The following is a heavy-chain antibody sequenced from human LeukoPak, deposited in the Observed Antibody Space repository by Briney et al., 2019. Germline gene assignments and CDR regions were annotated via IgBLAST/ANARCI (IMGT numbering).Heavy chain of an antibody. D-gene: IGHD3-9*01. CDR1: GFTFSNYA. V-gene: IGHV3-23*01. J-gene: IGHJ4*02. CDR2: ISGSGAGT. CDR3: AKSLTGYHDYFDY. Sequence: GGSLRLSCAASGFTFSNYAMSWVRQAPGKGLEWASGISGSGAGTYYADSVKGRFTMSRDNSKNTLYLQVNSLRAEDTAVYYCAKSLTGYHDYFDYWGQGTLVTVSS.